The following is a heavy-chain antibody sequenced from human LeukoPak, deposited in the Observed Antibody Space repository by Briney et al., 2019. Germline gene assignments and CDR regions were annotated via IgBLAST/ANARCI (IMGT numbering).Heavy chain of an antibody. CDR1: GYTFTSYD. CDR2: MNPNSGNT. CDR3: ARVNWNDETSLDY. J-gene: IGHJ4*02. Sequence: GASVKVSCKASGYTFTSYDINWVRQATGQGLEWMGWMNPNSGNTGYAQKFQGRVTMTRNTSISTAYMELSRLRSDDTAVYYCARVNWNDETSLDYWGQGTLVTVSS. V-gene: IGHV1-8*01. D-gene: IGHD1-1*01.